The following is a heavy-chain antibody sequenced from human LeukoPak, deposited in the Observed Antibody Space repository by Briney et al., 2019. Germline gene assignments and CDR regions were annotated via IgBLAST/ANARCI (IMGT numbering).Heavy chain of an antibody. CDR3: AREPGGARGYSYGHGYYYYMDV. CDR2: VYYSGST. CDR1: GGSISRHY. Sequence: SETLSLTCTVSGGSISRHYWSWIRQPPGKGLEWIGYVYYSGSTNYNPSLKSRVTISVDTSKNQFSLKLSSVTAADTAVYYCAREPGGARGYSYGHGYYYYMDVWGKGTTVTVSS. D-gene: IGHD5-18*01. V-gene: IGHV4-59*11. J-gene: IGHJ6*03.